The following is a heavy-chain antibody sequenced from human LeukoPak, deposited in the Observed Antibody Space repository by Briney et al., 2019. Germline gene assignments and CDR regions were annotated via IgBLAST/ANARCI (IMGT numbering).Heavy chain of an antibody. CDR2: ISYDGSNE. D-gene: IGHD2-21*01. CDR1: GFTFSTYG. J-gene: IGHJ4*02. Sequence: GGSLRLSCAASGFTFSTYGMHWVRQAPGKGLEWVAVISYDGSNEYYADSVKGRFTISRDNSKNTLYLQMSSLRAEDTAVHYCAKEFNRGLPDYWGQGTLVTVLS. V-gene: IGHV3-30*18. CDR3: AKEFNRGLPDY.